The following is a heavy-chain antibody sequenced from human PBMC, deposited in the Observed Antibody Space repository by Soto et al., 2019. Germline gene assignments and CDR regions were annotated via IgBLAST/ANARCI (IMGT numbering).Heavy chain of an antibody. D-gene: IGHD3-16*01. V-gene: IGHV3-30*03. CDR2: ITDNGSKK. CDR3: ARGENESLDAFDI. J-gene: IGHJ3*02. CDR1: GFTFSYLP. Sequence: GGSLRLSSTPCGFTFSYLPMTWVRQTPGKGLEWVAVITDNGSKKSYSDSVKGRFTISRDNSKNTLYLQMNSLRAEDTAVYYCARGENESLDAFDIWGQETMVT.